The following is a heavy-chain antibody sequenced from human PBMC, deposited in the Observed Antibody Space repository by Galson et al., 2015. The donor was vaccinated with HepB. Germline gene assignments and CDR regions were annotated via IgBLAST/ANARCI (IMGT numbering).Heavy chain of an antibody. CDR2: ISTNGATI. J-gene: IGHJ3*01. CDR3: AATKFGSGAYLTFEL. CDR1: GFTFSSYT. D-gene: IGHD4/OR15-4a*01. V-gene: IGHV3-48*04. Sequence: SLRLSCAASGFTFSSYTMNWVRQTPGKGLQWVSYISTNGATIHYADSVKGRFTIARDNAKNTMWLQMNSLRADDTAVYYCAATKFGSGAYLTFELWGQGTLVTVSS.